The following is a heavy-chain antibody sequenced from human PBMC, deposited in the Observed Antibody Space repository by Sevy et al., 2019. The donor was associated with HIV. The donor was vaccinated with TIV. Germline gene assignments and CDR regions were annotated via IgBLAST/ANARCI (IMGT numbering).Heavy chain of an antibody. Sequence: GGSLRLSCAASGFTFSSYSMNWVRQAPGKGLEWVSSSSSSSSYIYYADSVKGRFTISRDNAKNSLYLQMNSLRAEDTAVYYCARDSLEYSSSSVWFDPWGQGTLATVSS. V-gene: IGHV3-21*01. CDR2: SSSSSSYI. CDR1: GFTFSSYS. CDR3: ARDSLEYSSSSVWFDP. D-gene: IGHD6-6*01. J-gene: IGHJ5*02.